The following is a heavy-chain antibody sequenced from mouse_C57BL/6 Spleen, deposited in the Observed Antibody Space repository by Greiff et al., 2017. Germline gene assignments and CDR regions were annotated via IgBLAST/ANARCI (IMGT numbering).Heavy chain of an antibody. CDR2: IYPRSGNT. Sequence: QVQLKQSGAELARPGASVKLSCKASGYTFTSYGISWVKQRTGQGLEWIGEIYPRSGNTYYNEKFKGKATLTADKSSSTAYMELRSLTSEDSAVYFCAAYYGYDDAYWGQGTLVTVSA. CDR1: GYTFTSYG. V-gene: IGHV1-81*01. J-gene: IGHJ3*01. CDR3: AAYYGYDDAY. D-gene: IGHD2-9*01.